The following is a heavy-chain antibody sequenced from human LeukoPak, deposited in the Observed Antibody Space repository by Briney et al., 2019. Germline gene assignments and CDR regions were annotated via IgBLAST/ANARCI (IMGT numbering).Heavy chain of an antibody. J-gene: IGHJ4*02. CDR2: ISSSSSYI. V-gene: IGHV3-21*01. D-gene: IGHD6-13*01. CDR3: ARQSRYSSSWQVAPGGGYYFDY. CDR1: GFTFSSYS. Sequence: GGSLRLSCAASGFTFSSYSMNWVRQAPGKGLEWVSSISSSSSYIYYADSVKGRFTISRDNAKNSLYLQMNSLRAEDTAVYYCARQSRYSSSWQVAPGGGYYFDYWGQGTLVTVSS.